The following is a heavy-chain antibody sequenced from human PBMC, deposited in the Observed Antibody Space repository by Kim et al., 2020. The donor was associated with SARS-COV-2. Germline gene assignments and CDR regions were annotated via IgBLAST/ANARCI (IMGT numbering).Heavy chain of an antibody. CDR1: GGSISSSSYY. Sequence: SETLSLTCTVSGGSISSSSYYWGWIRQPPGKGLEWIGSIYYSGSTYYNPSLKSRVTISVDTSKNQFSLKLSSVTAADTAVYYCARNPIDTVVTPYWYFDLWGRGTLVTVPS. CDR3: ARNPIDTVVTPYWYFDL. CDR2: IYYSGST. V-gene: IGHV4-39*07. D-gene: IGHD2-15*01. J-gene: IGHJ2*01.